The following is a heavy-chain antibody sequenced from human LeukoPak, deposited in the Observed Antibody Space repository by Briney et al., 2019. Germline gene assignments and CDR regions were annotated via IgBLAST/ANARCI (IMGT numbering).Heavy chain of an antibody. D-gene: IGHD2-15*01. CDR3: ATHPPRFCSGGTCSDY. CDR2: IHYSGST. Sequence: SETLSLTCTVSGGSISNFYWIWIRQSPGNGPEWIGYIHYSGSTNYNPSLKSRVTISVDTSKNQFSLKLSSVTAADTAVYYCATHPPRFCSGGTCSDYWGQGTLVTVSS. J-gene: IGHJ4*02. V-gene: IGHV4-59*01. CDR1: GGSISNFY.